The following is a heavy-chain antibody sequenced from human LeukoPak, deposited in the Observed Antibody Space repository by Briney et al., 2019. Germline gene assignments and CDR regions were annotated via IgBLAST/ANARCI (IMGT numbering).Heavy chain of an antibody. CDR3: ARGGGSHAFDL. V-gene: IGHV3-74*01. CDR1: GLHFSSYW. J-gene: IGHJ3*01. Sequence: GGSLRLSCAASGLHFSSYWIHWVRQAPGKGLVWVSRINNDGSDIIYADSVKGRFAMSRDNAENTLFLQMSGLRTEDTALYYCARGGGSHAFDLWGQGTMVTVSS. CDR2: INNDGSDI. D-gene: IGHD6-25*01.